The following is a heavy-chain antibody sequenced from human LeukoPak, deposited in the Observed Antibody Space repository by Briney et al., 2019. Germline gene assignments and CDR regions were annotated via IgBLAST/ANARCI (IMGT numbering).Heavy chain of an antibody. J-gene: IGHJ4*02. CDR3: ARLLAARPQDDY. Sequence: SETLSLTCAVYGGSFSGYYWSWIRQHAGKGLEWIGYIHYSGDTYSNPSLKSRVAVSLDTSKNQFSLKLTSVTAADTAVYYCARLLAARPQDDYWGQGTLVTVSS. CDR2: IHYSGDT. V-gene: IGHV4-34*09. CDR1: GGSFSGYY. D-gene: IGHD6-6*01.